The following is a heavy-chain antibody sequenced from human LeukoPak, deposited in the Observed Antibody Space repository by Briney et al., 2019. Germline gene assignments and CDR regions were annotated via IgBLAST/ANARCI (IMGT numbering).Heavy chain of an antibody. CDR3: ARGLANYGGNSDLDY. V-gene: IGHV3-48*01. J-gene: IGHJ4*02. CDR2: ITSSRSTI. Sequence: GGSLRLSCVASGFAVGSNYMSWVRQAPGKGLEWISYITSSRSTIYYADSVKGRFTISRDNAENSLYLQMNSLRADDTAVYYCARGLANYGGNSDLDYWGQGTLVTVSS. D-gene: IGHD4-23*01. CDR1: GFAVGSNY.